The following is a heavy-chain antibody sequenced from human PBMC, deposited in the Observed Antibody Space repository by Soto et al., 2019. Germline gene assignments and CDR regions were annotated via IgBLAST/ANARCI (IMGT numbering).Heavy chain of an antibody. CDR1: GYTLTELS. CDR2: FDPEDGET. V-gene: IGHV1-24*01. CDR3: ATAFRKSEIQLWLYY. D-gene: IGHD5-18*01. Sequence: QVQLVQSGAEVKKPGASVKVSCKVSGYTLTELSMHWVRQAPGKGLEWMGGFDPEDGETIYAQKFQGRVTMTADTSTDTAYMELSSLRSEDTAVYYCATAFRKSEIQLWLYYWGQGTLVTVSS. J-gene: IGHJ4*02.